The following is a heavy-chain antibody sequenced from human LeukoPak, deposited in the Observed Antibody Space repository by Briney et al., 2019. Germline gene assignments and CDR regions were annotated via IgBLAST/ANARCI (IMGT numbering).Heavy chain of an antibody. CDR3: ARHYRYDSSGYYYHYFDY. CDR1: GGSISSSSYY. J-gene: IGHJ4*02. D-gene: IGHD3-22*01. CDR2: IYYSGST. V-gene: IGHV4-39*01. Sequence: PSETLSFTCTVSGGSISSSSYYWGWIRQPPGKGLEWIGSIYYSGSTYYNPSLKSRVTISVDTSKNQFSLKLSSVTAADTAVYYCARHYRYDSSGYYYHYFDYWGQGTLVTVSS.